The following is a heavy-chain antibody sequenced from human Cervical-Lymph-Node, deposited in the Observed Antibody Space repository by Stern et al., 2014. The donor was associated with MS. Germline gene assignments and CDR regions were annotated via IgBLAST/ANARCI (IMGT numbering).Heavy chain of an antibody. Sequence: QLQLQESGPGLVKPSETLSLTCTVSGGSISSYYWSWIRQPPGKGLELIGYIYYSGSTNYNPSLKSRVTISVDTSKNQFSLKLSSVTAADTAVYYCARGGLTASPFDPWGQGTLVTVSS. CDR1: GGSISSYY. V-gene: IGHV4-59*01. J-gene: IGHJ5*02. D-gene: IGHD4/OR15-4a*01. CDR2: IYYSGST. CDR3: ARGGLTASPFDP.